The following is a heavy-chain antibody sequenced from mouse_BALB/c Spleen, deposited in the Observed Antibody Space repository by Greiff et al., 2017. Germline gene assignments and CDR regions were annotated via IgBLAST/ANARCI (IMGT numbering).Heavy chain of an antibody. CDR3: VRQYDYDAMDY. Sequence: DVMLVESGGGLVQPKGSLKLSCAASGFTFNTYAMNWVRQAPGKGLEWVARIRSKSNNYATYYADSVKDRFTISRDDSQSMLYLQMNNLKTEDTAMYYCVRQYDYDAMDYWGQGTSVTVSS. V-gene: IGHV10-1*02. CDR2: IRSKSNNYAT. CDR1: GFTFNTYA. J-gene: IGHJ4*01.